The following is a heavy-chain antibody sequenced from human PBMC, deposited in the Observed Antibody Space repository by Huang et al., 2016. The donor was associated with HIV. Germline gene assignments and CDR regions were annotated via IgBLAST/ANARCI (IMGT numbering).Heavy chain of an antibody. Sequence: TFGDYAMSWFRQTPGKGLEWVGFIRTKTFGETVEYAVSVKGRFTISRDDSNSIAYLQMNSLKTEDTALYYCVREGGYSSGWGCYGVLDYWGQGTLVTVSS. V-gene: IGHV3-49*03. D-gene: IGHD6-19*01. CDR3: VREGGYSSGWGCYGVLDY. J-gene: IGHJ4*02. CDR2: IRTKTFGETV. CDR1: TFGDYA.